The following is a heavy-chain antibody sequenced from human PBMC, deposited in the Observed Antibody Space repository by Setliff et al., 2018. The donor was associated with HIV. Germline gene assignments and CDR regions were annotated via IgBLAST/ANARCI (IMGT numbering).Heavy chain of an antibody. V-gene: IGHV5-51*01. D-gene: IGHD2-2*01. J-gene: IGHJ6*03. CDR2: IYAGDSNT. CDR1: GYIFSNFW. Sequence: GESLKISCTGFGYIFSNFWIGWVRQVPGKGLEWMGIIYAGDSNTKYSPSFQGQVTISVDKSINTAYLQWTSLKASDTAVYYCARRGTGGYCTTTRCYYMDVWGQGTTVTVSS. CDR3: ARRGTGGYCTTTRCYYMDV.